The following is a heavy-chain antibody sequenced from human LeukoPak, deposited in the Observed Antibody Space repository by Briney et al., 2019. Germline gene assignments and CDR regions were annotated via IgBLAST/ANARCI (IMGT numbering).Heavy chain of an antibody. J-gene: IGHJ4*02. CDR3: ARVQAAAESLLGLDY. CDR1: GFTLSSYE. CDR2: ISSSGSTI. Sequence: PGGSLRLSCAASGFTLSSYEMNWVRPAPRKGLEWGSYISSSGSTIYYADSVKGRFTLSRENAQNSLYLQMNSLRAEDTAVYYCARVQAAAESLLGLDYWGQGTLVTVSS. D-gene: IGHD6-13*01. V-gene: IGHV3-48*03.